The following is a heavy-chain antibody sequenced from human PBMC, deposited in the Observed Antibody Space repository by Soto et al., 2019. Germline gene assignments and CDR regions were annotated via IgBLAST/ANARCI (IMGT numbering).Heavy chain of an antibody. V-gene: IGHV1-69*01. D-gene: IGHD6-13*01. CDR1: GGTFSSYA. CDR3: ARSSIAAAQDYYYGMDV. J-gene: IGHJ6*02. CDR2: IIPIFGTA. Sequence: QVQLVQSGAEVKKPGSSVKVSCKASGGTFSSYAISWVRQAPGQGLEWMGGIIPIFGTASYAQKFQGRVTITADESTSTAYMELSSLRSEDTAVYYCARSSIAAAQDYYYGMDVWGQGTTVTVSS.